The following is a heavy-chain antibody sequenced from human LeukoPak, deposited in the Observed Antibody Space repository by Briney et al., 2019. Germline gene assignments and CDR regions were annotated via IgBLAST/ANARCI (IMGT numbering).Heavy chain of an antibody. V-gene: IGHV4-4*07. CDR1: GGSISSYY. CDR2: IYTSGST. CDR3: ASSYSNYRADAFDI. J-gene: IGHJ3*02. D-gene: IGHD4-11*01. Sequence: SETLSLTCTVSGGSISSYYWSWIRQPAGKGLEWIGRIYTSGSTNYNPSLKSRVTMSVDTSKNQFSLKLSSVTAADTAVYYCASSYSNYRADAFDIWGQGTMVTVSS.